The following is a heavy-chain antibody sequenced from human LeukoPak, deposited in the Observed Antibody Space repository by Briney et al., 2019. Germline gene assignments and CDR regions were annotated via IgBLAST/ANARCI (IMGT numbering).Heavy chain of an antibody. D-gene: IGHD3-10*01. CDR2: ISADGQVT. CDR3: ARDPYNTILYRPAH. J-gene: IGHJ4*02. V-gene: IGHV3-23*01. Sequence: GGSLRLSCAGSGFAFGTYAMSWVRQAPGMGLAWVSSISADGQVTYYADSVEGRFPVSRDNSKSTLYLQLNSLRAEDTATYYCARDPYNTILYRPAHWGKGTLVTVSS. CDR1: GFAFGTYA.